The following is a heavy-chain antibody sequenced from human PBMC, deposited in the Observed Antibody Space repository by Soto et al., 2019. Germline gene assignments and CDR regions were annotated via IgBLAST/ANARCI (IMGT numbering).Heavy chain of an antibody. Sequence: GGSLRLSCTASGFTFGDYAMSWFRQAPGKGLEWVGFIRSKAYGGTTEYVASVKGRFTISRDDSKSIAYLQMNSLKTEDTAVYYCTRDMDSYYDFWSGPLNYYYYGMDVWGQGTTVTVSS. D-gene: IGHD3-3*01. CDR2: IRSKAYGGTT. CDR1: GFTFGDYA. CDR3: TRDMDSYYDFWSGPLNYYYYGMDV. V-gene: IGHV3-49*03. J-gene: IGHJ6*02.